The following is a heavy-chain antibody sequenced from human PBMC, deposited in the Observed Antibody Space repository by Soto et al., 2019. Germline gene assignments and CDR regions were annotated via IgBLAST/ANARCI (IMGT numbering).Heavy chain of an antibody. J-gene: IGHJ6*02. CDR2: ISDSGGST. CDR3: ANRDTSMVTRYYYGMDV. V-gene: IGHV3-23*01. D-gene: IGHD5-18*01. CDR1: GFSFSSYD. Sequence: EVQLLESGGGLVQPGGSLRLSCAASGFSFSSYDMSWVRQAPGKGLEWVSAISDSGGSTYYADSVKGRFTISRDNSKNTLYLLMNSLRADDTAVYCCANRDTSMVTRYYYGMDVWGQGTTVTVSS.